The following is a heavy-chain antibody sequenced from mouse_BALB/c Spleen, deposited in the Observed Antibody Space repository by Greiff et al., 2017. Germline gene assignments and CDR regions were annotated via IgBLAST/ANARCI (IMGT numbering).Heavy chain of an antibody. J-gene: IGHJ4*01. D-gene: IGHD1-2*01. V-gene: IGHV1-9*01. CDR1: GYTFSSYW. CDR2: ILPGSGST. CDR3: ARALLRLQDAMDY. Sequence: VQLQQSGAELMKPGASVKISCKATGYTFSSYWIEWVKQRPGHGLEWIGEILPGSGSTNYNEKFKGKATFTADTSSNTAYMQLSSLTSEDSAVYYCARALLRLQDAMDYWGQGTSVTVSS.